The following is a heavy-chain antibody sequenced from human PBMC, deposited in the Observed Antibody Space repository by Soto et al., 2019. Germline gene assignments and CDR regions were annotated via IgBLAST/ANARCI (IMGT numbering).Heavy chain of an antibody. CDR2: ISAYNGNT. D-gene: IGHD3-10*01. CDR1: GYTFTSYG. Sequence: QVQLVQSGAEVKKPGASVKVSCKASGYTFTSYGISWVRQAPGQGLEWMGWISAYNGNTNYAQKLQGRVTMTTDTSTSTAYMELRRLRSDDTAVYYCARDVSRGYYYYYGMDVWGQGTTVTVSS. V-gene: IGHV1-18*01. CDR3: ARDVSRGYYYYYGMDV. J-gene: IGHJ6*02.